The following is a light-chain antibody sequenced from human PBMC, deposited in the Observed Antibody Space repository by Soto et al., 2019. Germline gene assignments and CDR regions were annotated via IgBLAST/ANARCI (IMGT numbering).Light chain of an antibody. V-gene: IGKV1-39*01. CDR2: GAS. J-gene: IGKJ1*01. CDR3: QQTSSTPQT. Sequence: DNQMTQSPSSLSASIGDRVTITCRASQSIGKFLNWYKQKPGKAPRLLIYGASSLPSGVPSRFSGSGSGTEFTLTISSLQPEDFATYYCQQTSSTPQTFGQGTKVDIK. CDR1: QSIGKF.